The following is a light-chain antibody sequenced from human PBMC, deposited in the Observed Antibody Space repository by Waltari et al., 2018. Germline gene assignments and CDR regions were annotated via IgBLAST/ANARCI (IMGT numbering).Light chain of an antibody. Sequence: QSALTQPPSASGSPGQSVTISCTGTSSDFGNYNFVSGYQQHPGKAPKVIIYEVTKRSSGVPDRFSGSKSGNTASLTVSGLQAEDEADYYCSSFAGRWVFGGGTKLTVL. CDR1: SSDFGNYNF. CDR2: EVT. J-gene: IGLJ3*02. CDR3: SSFAGRWV. V-gene: IGLV2-8*01.